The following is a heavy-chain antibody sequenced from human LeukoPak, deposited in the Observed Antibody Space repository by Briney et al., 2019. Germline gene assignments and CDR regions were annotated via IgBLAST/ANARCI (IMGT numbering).Heavy chain of an antibody. D-gene: IGHD3-3*01. CDR3: ARSIFGVVIVYLDY. J-gene: IGHJ4*02. Sequence: PSETLSLTCAVSGYSISSGYYWGWIRQPPGKGLEWIGSTYHSGSTYYNPSLKSRVTISVDTSKNQFSLKLSSVTAADTAVYYCARSIFGVVIVYLDYWGQGTLVTVSS. CDR2: TYHSGST. V-gene: IGHV4-38-2*01. CDR1: GYSISSGYY.